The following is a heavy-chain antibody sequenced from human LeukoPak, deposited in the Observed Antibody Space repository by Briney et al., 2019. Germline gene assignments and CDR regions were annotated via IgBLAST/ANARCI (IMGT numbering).Heavy chain of an antibody. D-gene: IGHD6-19*01. CDR3: AKDRIGGVAVAGKGRWFDP. Sequence: GGSLRLSCAASGFTFSSSAMSWVRQAPGKGLEWVSTISGSGDWTSYADSVKGRFTISRDNSKNTLFLQMNSLRAEDTAVYYCAKDRIGGVAVAGKGRWFDPWGQGTLVTVSS. V-gene: IGHV3-23*01. CDR2: ISGSGDWT. J-gene: IGHJ5*02. CDR1: GFTFSSSA.